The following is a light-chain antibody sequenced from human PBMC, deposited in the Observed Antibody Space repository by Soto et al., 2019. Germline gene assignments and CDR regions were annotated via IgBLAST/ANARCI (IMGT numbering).Light chain of an antibody. J-gene: IGLJ3*02. V-gene: IGLV6-57*03. Sequence: NFMLTQPHSVSESPGKTVTISCTRSSGSIASNYVQWYQQRPGCAPTTMIYEDNRRPSGVPDRFSGSIDSSSNSASLTVSGLKTEDEADYSCHSYDPNNWVFGGGTKLTVL. CDR3: HSYDPNNWV. CDR1: SGSIASNY. CDR2: EDN.